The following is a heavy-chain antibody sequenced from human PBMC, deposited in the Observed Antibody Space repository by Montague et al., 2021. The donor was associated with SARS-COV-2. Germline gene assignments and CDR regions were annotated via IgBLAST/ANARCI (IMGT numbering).Heavy chain of an antibody. CDR3: ARWGEYYDSPYYYYAMDV. V-gene: IGHV4-59*12. D-gene: IGHD3-3*01. J-gene: IGHJ6*02. CDR2: IYYTGST. Sequence: SETLSLTCTVSGGSISGYYWTWMRQPPGKGLEWLGHIYYTGSTKYNPSLKSRVTISIGTSKNQFSLKLSSVTAADTAVYYCARWGEYYDSPYYYYAMDVWGQGTTVTVSS. CDR1: GGSISGYY.